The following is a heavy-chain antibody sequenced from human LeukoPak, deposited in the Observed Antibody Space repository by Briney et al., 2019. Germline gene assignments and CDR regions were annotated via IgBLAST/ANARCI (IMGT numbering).Heavy chain of an antibody. CDR2: IYSGGST. CDR3: ARGDYYDSSGYYFDY. V-gene: IGHV3-53*01. Sequence: GGSLRLSCAASGFTVSSNYMSWVRQAPGKGLEWVSVIYSGGSTYYADSVKGRFTISRDNSKNTLYLQMNSLRAEDTAVYYCARGDYYDSSGYYFDYCGQGTLVTVSS. CDR1: GFTVSSNY. J-gene: IGHJ4*02. D-gene: IGHD3-22*01.